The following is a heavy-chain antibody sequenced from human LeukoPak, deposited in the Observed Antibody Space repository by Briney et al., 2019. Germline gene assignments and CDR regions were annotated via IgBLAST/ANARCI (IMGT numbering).Heavy chain of an antibody. Sequence: SGGSLRLSCAASGFTFSSYAMSWVRQAPGKGLEWVSAISGSGGSTYYADSVKGRFTISRDNSKNTLYLQMNSLRAEDTAVYYCAKDLGYCTNGVCYLFDYWGQGTLVTVSS. CDR1: GFTFSSYA. D-gene: IGHD2-8*01. CDR2: ISGSGGST. CDR3: AKDLGYCTNGVCYLFDY. V-gene: IGHV3-23*01. J-gene: IGHJ4*02.